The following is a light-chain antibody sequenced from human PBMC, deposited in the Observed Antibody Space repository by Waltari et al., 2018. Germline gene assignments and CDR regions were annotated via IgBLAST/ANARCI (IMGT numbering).Light chain of an antibody. J-gene: IGLJ2*01. CDR3: SSYTSSSTLGV. V-gene: IGLV2-14*01. CDR2: DVS. Sequence: QSALTQPASVSGSPGPSITISCTGTRSDVGGYNSVPWYQQHPGKAPKLIIYDVSNRPSGVSNRFSGSKSGNTASLTISGLQAEDEADYYCSSYTSSSTLGVFGGGTKLTVL. CDR1: RSDVGGYNS.